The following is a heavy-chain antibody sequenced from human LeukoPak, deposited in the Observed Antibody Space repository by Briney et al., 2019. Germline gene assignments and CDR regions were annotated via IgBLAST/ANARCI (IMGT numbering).Heavy chain of an antibody. CDR2: ISYDGSNK. V-gene: IGHV3-30-3*01. D-gene: IGHD6-19*01. Sequence: GRSLRLSCAASGFTFSNYAMHWVRQAPGKGLEWVAVISYDGSNKYYADSVKGRFTISRDNSKNTLYLQMNSLRAEDTAVYYCARVPKFSSGLARPMIDYWGQGTLVTVSS. J-gene: IGHJ4*02. CDR1: GFTFSNYA. CDR3: ARVPKFSSGLARPMIDY.